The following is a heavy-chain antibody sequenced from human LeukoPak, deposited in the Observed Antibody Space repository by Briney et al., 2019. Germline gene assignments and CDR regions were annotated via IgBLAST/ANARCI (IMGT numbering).Heavy chain of an antibody. CDR1: GYTFTSYG. CDR2: ISAYNGNT. V-gene: IGHV1-18*01. Sequence: ASVKVSCKASGYTFTSYGISWVRQAPGQGLEWMGWISAYNGNTSYAQKLQGRVTMTTDTSTSTAYMELRSLRSDDTAVYYCARDDKPGSITIFGVVIRALGYWGQGTLVTVSS. D-gene: IGHD3-3*01. J-gene: IGHJ4*02. CDR3: ARDDKPGSITIFGVVIRALGY.